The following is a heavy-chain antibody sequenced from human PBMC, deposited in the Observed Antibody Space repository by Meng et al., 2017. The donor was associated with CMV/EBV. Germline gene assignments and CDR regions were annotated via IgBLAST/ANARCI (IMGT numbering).Heavy chain of an antibody. V-gene: IGHV1-69*05. Sequence: SVKVSCKASGGTFSSYAISWVRQAPGQGLEWMGGIIPIFGTANYAQKFQGRVTITTDESMSTAYMELSSLRSEDTAVYYCARYLPVESIAAAGIAYYYYGMDVWGQGTTVTVSS. J-gene: IGHJ6*02. CDR1: GGTFSSYA. D-gene: IGHD6-13*01. CDR3: ARYLPVESIAAAGIAYYYYGMDV. CDR2: IIPIFGTA.